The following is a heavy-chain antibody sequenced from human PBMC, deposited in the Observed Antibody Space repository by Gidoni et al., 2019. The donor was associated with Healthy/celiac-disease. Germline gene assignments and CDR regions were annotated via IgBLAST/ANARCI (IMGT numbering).Heavy chain of an antibody. Sequence: QVQLQESGPGLVKPSETLSLTCPVSGGSISSYYWCWIRQPPGKGLEWIGYIYYSGSTNYNPSLKSRVTISVDTSKNQFSLKLSSVTAADTAVYYCARGARDVVVHPRGYYYYMDVWGKGTTVTVSS. D-gene: IGHD2-2*01. V-gene: IGHV4-59*01. CDR2: IYYSGST. CDR3: ARGARDVVVHPRGYYYYMDV. CDR1: GGSISSYY. J-gene: IGHJ6*03.